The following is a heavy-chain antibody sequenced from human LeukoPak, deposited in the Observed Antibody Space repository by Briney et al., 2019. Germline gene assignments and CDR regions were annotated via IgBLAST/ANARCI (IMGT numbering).Heavy chain of an antibody. CDR1: GFTFSSYW. CDR3: TAQSLITMIVVVTIDAFDI. Sequence: GGSLRLSCAASGFTFSSYWMSWVRQAPGKGLEWVGRIKSKTDGGTTDYAAPVKGRFTISRDDSKNTLYLQMNSLKTEDTAVYYCTAQSLITMIVVVTIDAFDIWGQGTMVTVSS. J-gene: IGHJ3*02. CDR2: IKSKTDGGTT. V-gene: IGHV3-15*01. D-gene: IGHD3-22*01.